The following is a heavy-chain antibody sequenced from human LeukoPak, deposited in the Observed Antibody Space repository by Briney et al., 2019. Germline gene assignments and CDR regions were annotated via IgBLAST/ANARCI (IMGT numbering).Heavy chain of an antibody. CDR3: ATEPIAAAGTWYYYGMDV. V-gene: IGHV1-24*01. CDR1: GYTLTELS. J-gene: IGHJ6*02. Sequence: ASVKVSCKVSGYTLTELSTHWVRQAPGKGLEWMGGFDPEDGETIYAQKFQGRVTMTEDTSTDTAYMELSGLRSEDTAVYYCATEPIAAAGTWYYYGMDVWGQGTTVTVSS. D-gene: IGHD6-13*01. CDR2: FDPEDGET.